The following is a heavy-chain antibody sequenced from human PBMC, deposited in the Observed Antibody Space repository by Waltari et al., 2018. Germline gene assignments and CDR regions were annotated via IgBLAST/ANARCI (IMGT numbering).Heavy chain of an antibody. CDR1: GYTFTGYS. Sequence: QVQLVQSGAEVKKPGASVKVSCKASGYTFTGYSMHWVRRAPGQGLEWMGWSNPNSGGTNYAQKVQGRVTMTRDTSISTAYMELSRLRSDDTAVYYCARDGSGRFLEWLLSRLDYWGQGTLVTVSS. CDR3: ARDGSGRFLEWLLSRLDY. CDR2: SNPNSGGT. V-gene: IGHV1-2*02. J-gene: IGHJ4*02. D-gene: IGHD3-3*01.